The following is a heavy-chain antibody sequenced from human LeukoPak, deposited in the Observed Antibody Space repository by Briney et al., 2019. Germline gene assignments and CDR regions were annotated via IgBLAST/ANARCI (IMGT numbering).Heavy chain of an antibody. CDR2: ISGSGGRT. D-gene: IGHD5-18*01. CDR1: GITFSSYA. CDR3: AKDLKPSTWIQPASADY. V-gene: IGHV3-23*01. J-gene: IGHJ4*02. Sequence: GGSLRLSCAASGITFSSYAMSWVRQAPGKGLEWVSAISGSGGRTYYADSVKGRFTISRDNSKNTLYLQMNSLRAEDTAVYYCAKDLKPSTWIQPASADYWGQGTLVTVSS.